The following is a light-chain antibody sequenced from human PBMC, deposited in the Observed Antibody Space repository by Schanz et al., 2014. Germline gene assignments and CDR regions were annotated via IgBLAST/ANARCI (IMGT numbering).Light chain of an antibody. Sequence: EIVLTQSPGALSLSPGDRATLSCRASQSVSSNLAWYQRKPGRTPRLLVYGASSRATGIPDRFSGSGSGTDFTLTISRLEPEDFAVYYCQQYGRSSWTFGQGTKVEIK. CDR2: GAS. CDR3: QQYGRSSWT. CDR1: QSVSSN. J-gene: IGKJ1*01. V-gene: IGKV3-20*01.